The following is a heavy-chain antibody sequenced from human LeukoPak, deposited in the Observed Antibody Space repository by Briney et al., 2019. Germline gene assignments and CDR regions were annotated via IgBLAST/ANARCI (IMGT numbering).Heavy chain of an antibody. CDR3: ARVYYDILTGYLGGYFDY. J-gene: IGHJ4*02. CDR1: GYNFISDD. CDR2: MDPYNGYS. Sequence: ASVKVSCKASGYNFISDDMNWVRQAPGQGLEWMGWMDPYNGYSRPAPRFQGRITMTRNTSISTAYMELSSLTSEDTAVYYCARVYYDILTGYLGGYFDYWGQGTLVTVSS. V-gene: IGHV1-8*01. D-gene: IGHD3-9*01.